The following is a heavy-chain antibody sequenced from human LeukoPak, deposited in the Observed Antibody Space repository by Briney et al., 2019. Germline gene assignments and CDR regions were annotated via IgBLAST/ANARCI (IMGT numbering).Heavy chain of an antibody. CDR3: ARSTGPIDY. D-gene: IGHD1-1*01. V-gene: IGHV6-1*01. Sequence: SQTLSLTCAISGDSVSSNSAAWNWIRQSPSRGLEWLGRTYYRSKWYTYYAVSVKSRISINRDTSKDQISLQLNSVTPEDTAVYYCARSTGPIDYWGQGTLVTVSS. CDR1: GDSVSSNSAA. J-gene: IGHJ4*02. CDR2: TYYRSKWYT.